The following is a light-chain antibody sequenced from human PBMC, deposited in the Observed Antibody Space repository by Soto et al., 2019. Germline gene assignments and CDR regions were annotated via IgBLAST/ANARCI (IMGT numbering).Light chain of an antibody. CDR3: SSYTSSSTYV. J-gene: IGLJ1*01. CDR2: EVS. V-gene: IGLV2-14*01. CDR1: SSDVGGYNY. Sequence: QCVLTQPASLSGSPGQSITISCTGTSSDVGGYNYVSWYQQHPGKAPKLMIYEVSNRPSGVSNRFSGSKSGNTASLTISGLQAEDEADYYCSSYTSSSTYVFGTWTK.